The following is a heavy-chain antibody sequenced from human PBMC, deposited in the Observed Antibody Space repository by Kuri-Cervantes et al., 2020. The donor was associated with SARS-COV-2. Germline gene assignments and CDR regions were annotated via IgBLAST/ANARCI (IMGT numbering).Heavy chain of an antibody. CDR1: SGSISPHY. J-gene: IGHJ4*02. CDR3: ARQDIVVANSPFDY. D-gene: IGHD2-2*01. CDR2: IHYSGTT. V-gene: IGHV4-59*11. Sequence: SETLSLTCTVSSGSISPHYWSWIRQPPGKGLEWIGYIHYSGTTNYAPSLMSRVTISVDTSKNQLSLKLASVTAADTAVYYCARQDIVVANSPFDYWGQGTLVTVSS.